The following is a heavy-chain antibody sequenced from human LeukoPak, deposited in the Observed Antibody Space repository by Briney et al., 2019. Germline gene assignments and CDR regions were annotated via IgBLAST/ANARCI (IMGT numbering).Heavy chain of an antibody. D-gene: IGHD6-19*01. V-gene: IGHV3-23*01. Sequence: PGGSLRLSCAASGFTFSSYAMSWVRQAPGKGLEWDSAISGSGGSTYYADSVKGRFTISRDNSKNTLYLQMNSLRAEDTAVYYCAKGGSGWKGLFDYWGQGTLVTVSS. J-gene: IGHJ4*02. CDR2: ISGSGGST. CDR1: GFTFSSYA. CDR3: AKGGSGWKGLFDY.